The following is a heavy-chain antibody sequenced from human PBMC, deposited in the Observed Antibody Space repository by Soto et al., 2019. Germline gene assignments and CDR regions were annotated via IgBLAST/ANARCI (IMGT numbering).Heavy chain of an antibody. J-gene: IGHJ3*01. CDR2: ISDSGDRT. V-gene: IGHV3-23*01. Sequence: EVQLMESGGGLVQPGGSLRLSCAGSGFTLSMSAVSWVRQAPGKGLEWVSYISDSGDRTYYADSVKGRFTISRDRSKNTVSWQMNPLRAEDTALYYWAKDRGMIVKAGDAFVVWGQGTMVTVSS. CDR1: GFTLSMSA. CDR3: AKDRGMIVKAGDAFVV. D-gene: IGHD3-16*02.